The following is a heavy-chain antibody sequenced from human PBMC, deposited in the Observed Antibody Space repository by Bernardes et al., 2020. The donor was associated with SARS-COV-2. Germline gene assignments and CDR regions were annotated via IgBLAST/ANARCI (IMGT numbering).Heavy chain of an antibody. D-gene: IGHD3-10*01. J-gene: IGHJ3*01. CDR1: GYSFTSHW. CDR3: PTHSDSAERGAFDL. V-gene: IGHV5-51*01. CDR2: IYPDDSET. Sequence: GESLKISCHDSGYSFTSHWIAWVRQMPGKGLEWMGMIYPDDSETRFSPSFQGRVTITADKSINTAYLQWTSLKASDTAMYYCPTHSDSAERGAFDLWGQGTLITVSS.